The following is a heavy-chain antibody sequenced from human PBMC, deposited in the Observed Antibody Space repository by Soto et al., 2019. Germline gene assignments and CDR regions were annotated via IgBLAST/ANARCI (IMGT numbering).Heavy chain of an antibody. CDR1: GFTFSSYG. J-gene: IGHJ6*02. V-gene: IGHV3-30*18. CDR3: AKLDTAMVDYYYYYGMDV. D-gene: IGHD5-18*01. Sequence: GGSLRLSCAASGFTFSSYGMHWVRQAPGKGLEWVAVISYDGSNKYYADSVKGRFTISRDNSKNTLYLQMNSLRAEDTAVYYCAKLDTAMVDYYYYYGMDVWGQGTTVTVSS. CDR2: ISYDGSNK.